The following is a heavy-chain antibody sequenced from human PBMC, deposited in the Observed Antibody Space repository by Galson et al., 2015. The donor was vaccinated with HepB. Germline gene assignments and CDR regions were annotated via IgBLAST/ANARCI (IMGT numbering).Heavy chain of an antibody. D-gene: IGHD7-27*01. V-gene: IGHV3-30*02. Sequence: SLRLSCAASGFTFSSYGMHWVRQAPGKGLEWVAFIRYDGSNKYYADSVKGRFTISRDNSKNTLYLQMNSLRAEDTAVYYCAKDGPPLTGEFDYWGQGTLVTVSS. CDR3: AKDGPPLTGEFDY. CDR1: GFTFSSYG. J-gene: IGHJ4*02. CDR2: IRYDGSNK.